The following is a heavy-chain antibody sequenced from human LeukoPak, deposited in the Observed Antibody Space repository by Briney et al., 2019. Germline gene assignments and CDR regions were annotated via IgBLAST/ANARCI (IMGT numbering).Heavy chain of an antibody. J-gene: IGHJ4*02. CDR1: GGSFSGYY. CDR3: AREGYSYGYEGIEY. Sequence: SETLSLTCAVYGGSFSGYYWSWIRQPPGKGLESIGEINHSGSTNYNPSLKSRVTISVDTSKNQFSLKLSSVTAADTAVYHCAREGYSYGYEGIEYWGQGVLVTVSS. V-gene: IGHV4-34*01. D-gene: IGHD5-18*01. CDR2: INHSGST.